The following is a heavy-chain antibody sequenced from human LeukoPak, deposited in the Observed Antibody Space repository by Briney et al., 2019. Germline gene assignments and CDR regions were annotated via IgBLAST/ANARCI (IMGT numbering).Heavy chain of an antibody. D-gene: IGHD6-19*01. J-gene: IGHJ1*01. CDR2: IYSYNGNA. Sequence: ASVKVSCKASGYSFSAYGISWARQAPGQGLEWMGWIYSYNGNANYAQKFQGRVTLTSDTSTTTAYMELRNLTSDDTAVYYCARDSSPVAGMGRFWGQGTHVAVSS. CDR3: ARDSSPVAGMGRF. V-gene: IGHV1-18*01. CDR1: GYSFSAYG.